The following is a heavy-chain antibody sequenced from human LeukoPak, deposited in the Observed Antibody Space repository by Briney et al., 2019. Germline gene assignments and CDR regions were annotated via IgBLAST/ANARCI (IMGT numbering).Heavy chain of an antibody. V-gene: IGHV3-23*01. CDR2: ISGDGGFT. CDR1: GFTSTNNA. Sequence: GGSLRLSCVGSGFTSTNNAMNWVRQTPRRGLEWVSTISGDGGFTNYADSVKGRFTFSRDNSKNTLYLQMNSLRAEDTAVYYCAKSLQNTFYYYMDVWGKGTTVTVSS. J-gene: IGHJ6*03. CDR3: AKSLQNTFYYYMDV. D-gene: IGHD5-24*01.